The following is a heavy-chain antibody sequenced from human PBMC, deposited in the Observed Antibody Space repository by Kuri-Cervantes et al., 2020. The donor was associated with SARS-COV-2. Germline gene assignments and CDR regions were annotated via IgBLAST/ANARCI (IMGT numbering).Heavy chain of an antibody. J-gene: IGHJ6*02. CDR3: ARGGLGGQLVDGMDV. V-gene: IGHV4-59*01. CDR2: LYYSGST. Sequence: SETLSLTCTASGGSISTYYWSWIRQPPGKGLEWIGYLYYSGSTNYNPSLKSRVTISLDTSKNQFSLKLSSVTAADTAVYYCARGGLGGQLVDGMDVWGQGTTVTVSS. D-gene: IGHD6-6*01. CDR1: GGSISTYY.